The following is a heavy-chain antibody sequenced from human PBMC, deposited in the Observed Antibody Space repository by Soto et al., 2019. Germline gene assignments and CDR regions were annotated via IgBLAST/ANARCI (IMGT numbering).Heavy chain of an antibody. J-gene: IGHJ6*02. CDR3: AYSSGWWRLDI. V-gene: IGHV4-4*02. D-gene: IGHD6-19*01. CDR2: KHHSGST. CDR1: GGSINNGYW. Sequence: QVHLQESGPGLVKPSGTLSLTCGVSGGSINNGYWWTWVRQPPGKGLEWIGKKHHSGSTNYNLSLKSRVSISLDKSKNQFSLILSSVTAADTAVYYCAYSSGWWRLDIWGQGTTVTVSS.